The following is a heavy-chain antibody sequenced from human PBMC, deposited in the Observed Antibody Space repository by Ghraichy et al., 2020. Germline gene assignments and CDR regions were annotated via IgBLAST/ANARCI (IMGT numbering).Heavy chain of an antibody. Sequence: SETLSLTCTVSGGSISSYYWSWIRQPPGKGLEWIGYIYYSGSTNYNPSLKSRVTISVDTSKNQFSLKLSSVTAADTAVYYCARGYDFWSGYSNWYFDLWGRGTLVTVSS. D-gene: IGHD3-3*01. CDR2: IYYSGST. V-gene: IGHV4-59*01. CDR1: GGSISSYY. J-gene: IGHJ2*01. CDR3: ARGYDFWSGYSNWYFDL.